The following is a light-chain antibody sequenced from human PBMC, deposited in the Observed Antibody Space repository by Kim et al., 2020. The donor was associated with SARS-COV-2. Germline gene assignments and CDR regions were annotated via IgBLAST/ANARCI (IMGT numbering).Light chain of an antibody. Sequence: QSALTQPASVSGSPGQSITISCSGTSSDVGGYNHVSWYQQHPGKAPKLMIYDVSNRPSGVSNRFSGSKSGNTASLTISGLQAEDEADYYCSSCTSSSTPGVFGTGTKVTVL. CDR1: SSDVGGYNH. J-gene: IGLJ1*01. CDR2: DVS. CDR3: SSCTSSSTPGV. V-gene: IGLV2-14*03.